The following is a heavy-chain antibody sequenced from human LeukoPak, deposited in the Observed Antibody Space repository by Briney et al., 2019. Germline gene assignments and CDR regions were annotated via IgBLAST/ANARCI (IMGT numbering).Heavy chain of an antibody. J-gene: IGHJ4*02. Sequence: GGSPRLSCVASGFTFSNGWMSWVRQAPGKGLEWVGRIKSKSDGGTTDYAAPVKGRFIISRDDSKDTLYLQMNSLKTEDTAVYFCASHSSYWLLGYWGQGTLVTVSS. CDR2: IKSKSDGGTT. CDR3: ASHSSYWLLGY. CDR1: GFTFSNGW. V-gene: IGHV3-15*01. D-gene: IGHD6-19*01.